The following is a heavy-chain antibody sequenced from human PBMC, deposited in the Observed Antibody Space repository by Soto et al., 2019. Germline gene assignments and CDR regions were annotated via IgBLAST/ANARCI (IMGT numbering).Heavy chain of an antibody. V-gene: IGHV3-30-3*01. CDR3: ASNSYGSGSYFDAGTYFDS. Sequence: GGSLRLSCAASGFTFSSYAMHWVRQAPGKGLEWVAVISYDGSNKYYADSVKGRFTISRDNSKNTLYLQMNSLRAEDTAVYYCASNSYGSGSYFDAGTYFDSWGQGTLVTVSS. CDR2: ISYDGSNK. J-gene: IGHJ4*02. CDR1: GFTFSSYA. D-gene: IGHD3-10*01.